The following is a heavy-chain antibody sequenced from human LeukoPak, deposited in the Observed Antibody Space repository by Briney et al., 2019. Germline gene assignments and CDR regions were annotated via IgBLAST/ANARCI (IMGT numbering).Heavy chain of an antibody. CDR1: GFTFSSYW. Sequence: GGSLRLSCAASGFTFSSYWMHWVRQAPGKGLVWVSRITGDGSSTTYADSVKGRFTISRDNAKNTLYLQMNSLRAEDTAVYYCARDLYFDYWGQGTLVTVSS. V-gene: IGHV3-74*01. CDR3: ARDLYFDY. J-gene: IGHJ4*02. CDR2: ITGDGSST.